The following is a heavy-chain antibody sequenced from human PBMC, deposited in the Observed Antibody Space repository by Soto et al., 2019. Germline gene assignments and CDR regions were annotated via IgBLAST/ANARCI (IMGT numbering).Heavy chain of an antibody. V-gene: IGHV3-53*01. CDR3: AAWHEREHAYDV. CDR2: LYDVDGS. J-gene: IGHJ3*01. D-gene: IGHD1-1*01. Sequence: DVQLVESGGGLIQPGESLRLSCAAFGLTISGKKYVAWVRQAPGKGWEWVSALYDVDGSFYADSVKGRFTTSSDSSKTTVYLQMNDLRPDDTAVYYCAAWHEREHAYDVWGQGTTVTVSS. CDR1: GLTISGKKY.